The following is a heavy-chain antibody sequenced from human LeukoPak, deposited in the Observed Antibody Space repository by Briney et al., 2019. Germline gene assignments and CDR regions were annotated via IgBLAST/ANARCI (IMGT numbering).Heavy chain of an antibody. J-gene: IGHJ4*02. CDR2: IIPIFGTA. Sequence: GASVKVSCKASGGTFSSYAISWVRQAPGQGLEWVGGIIPIFGTANYAQKFQGRVTITADESTSTAYMELSSLRSEDTAVYYCARAGPIVVVPAAMLRSGYFDYWGQGTLVTVSS. CDR3: ARAGPIVVVPAAMLRSGYFDY. V-gene: IGHV1-69*13. D-gene: IGHD2-2*01. CDR1: GGTFSSYA.